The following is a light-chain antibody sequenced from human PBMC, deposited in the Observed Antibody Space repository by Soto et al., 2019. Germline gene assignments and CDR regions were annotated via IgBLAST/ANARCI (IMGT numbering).Light chain of an antibody. V-gene: IGKV3-15*01. Sequence: EIVMTQSPGTLSVSPGERATLSCGASQTVSRHLAWYQQKPGQAPRLPIFGASTRATGIPDRFSGSGSGTDFTLTISFLQSEDFAVYYCQQYNTWPLITFGPGTRLEIK. CDR1: QTVSRH. CDR2: GAS. J-gene: IGKJ5*01. CDR3: QQYNTWPLIT.